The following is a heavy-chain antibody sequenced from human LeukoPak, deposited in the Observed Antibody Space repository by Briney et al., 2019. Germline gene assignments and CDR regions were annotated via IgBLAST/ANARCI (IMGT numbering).Heavy chain of an antibody. V-gene: IGHV4-4*07. J-gene: IGHJ4*02. Sequence: PSETLSLTCTVSGGSIRSYYWSWIRQPAGKGLESIGRIYSSGTTNYNPSLKSRVTMLVDMSTNQFSLRLSSVTAADTAIYYCARDGYTASYYSLDYWGQGILVTVSS. D-gene: IGHD1-26*01. CDR3: ARDGYTASYYSLDY. CDR1: GGSIRSYY. CDR2: IYSSGTT.